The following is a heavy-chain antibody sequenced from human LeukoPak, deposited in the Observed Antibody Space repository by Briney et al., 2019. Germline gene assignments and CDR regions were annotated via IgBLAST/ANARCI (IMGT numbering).Heavy chain of an antibody. CDR2: IYSGGST. CDR1: GFTVSSNY. J-gene: IGHJ6*02. V-gene: IGHV3-53*01. D-gene: IGHD4-17*01. CDR3: ARESNYGDSAFFYYYYGMDV. Sequence: GGSLRLSCAGSGFTVSSNYMSWVRQAPGKGLEWVSVIYSGGSTYYADSVKGRFTISRDNSKNTLYLQMNSLRAEDTAVYYCARESNYGDSAFFYYYYGMDVWGQGTTVTVSS.